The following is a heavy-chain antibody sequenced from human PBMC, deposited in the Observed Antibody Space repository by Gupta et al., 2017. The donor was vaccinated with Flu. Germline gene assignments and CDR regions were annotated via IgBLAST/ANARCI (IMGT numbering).Heavy chain of an antibody. CDR3: AKDYGGNSAGWVLFDY. CDR1: GFTFSSYA. J-gene: IGHJ4*02. V-gene: IGHV3-23*01. Sequence: EVQLLESGGGLVQPGGSLRLSCAASGFTFSSYAMSWVRQAPGKGLEGVSAISGSGGSTYYADSVKGRFTISRDNSKNTRYLQMNSLRAEDTAVYYCAKDYGGNSAGWVLFDYWGQGTLVTVSS. D-gene: IGHD4-23*01. CDR2: ISGSGGST.